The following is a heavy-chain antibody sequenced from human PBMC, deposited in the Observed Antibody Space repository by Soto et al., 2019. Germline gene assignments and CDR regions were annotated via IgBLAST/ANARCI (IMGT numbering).Heavy chain of an antibody. CDR2: ISSSSSSI. Sequence: GGSLRLSCAASGFTFSSYSMNWVRQAPGKGLEWVSAISSSSSSIYYADSVKGRFTISRDNAKNTLYLQMNSLRAEDTAVYYCAKNGNIVVVPAAPDYWGQGTLVTVSS. CDR3: AKNGNIVVVPAAPDY. CDR1: GFTFSSYS. D-gene: IGHD2-2*01. J-gene: IGHJ4*02. V-gene: IGHV3-21*04.